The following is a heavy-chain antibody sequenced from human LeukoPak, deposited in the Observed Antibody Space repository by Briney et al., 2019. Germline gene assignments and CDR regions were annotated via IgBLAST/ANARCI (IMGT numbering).Heavy chain of an antibody. J-gene: IGHJ4*02. V-gene: IGHV1-3*03. Sequence: ASVKVSCKASRYSFTNHDMHWVRQAPGQRLEWMGYINPDNGNTKYSQELQGRVAITRDTSASTVYMELYSLTSEDMAVYYCTLYNYWGQGTLVTVSS. CDR1: RYSFTNHD. CDR3: TLYNY. CDR2: INPDNGNT. D-gene: IGHD2-2*02.